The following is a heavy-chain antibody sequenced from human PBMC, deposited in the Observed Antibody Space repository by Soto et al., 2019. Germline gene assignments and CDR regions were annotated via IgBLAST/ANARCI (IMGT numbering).Heavy chain of an antibody. CDR3: ARHRGSSWDPYFDS. J-gene: IGHJ4*02. CDR2: SYYTGST. D-gene: IGHD6-13*01. V-gene: IGHV4-39*01. CDR1: GGSISSSSYY. Sequence: QLQLQESGPGLVKPSETLSLNCTVSGGSISSSSYYWGWIRQSPGKGLEWIGSSYYTGSTYSNPSLEIRVTVSVDTSEIQFSLMLNSVTAADTAVYYCARHRGSSWDPYFDSWGQGALVTVSS.